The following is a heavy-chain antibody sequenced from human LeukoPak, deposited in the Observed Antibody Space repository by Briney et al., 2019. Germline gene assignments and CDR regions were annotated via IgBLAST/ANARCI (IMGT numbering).Heavy chain of an antibody. CDR2: IHSSGTT. V-gene: IGHV4-59*08. CDR3: ARHRPHGDYPLDY. J-gene: IGHJ4*02. CDR1: DDSINNYY. D-gene: IGHD2-21*01. Sequence: PSETLSLTCTVSDDSINNYYWSWFRQSPEKGLEWIAYIHSSGTTNFYPSLRSRVTLSIDTSKNQVSLNLNSVTAADTAIYYCARHRPHGDYPLDYWGQGTLVTVSS.